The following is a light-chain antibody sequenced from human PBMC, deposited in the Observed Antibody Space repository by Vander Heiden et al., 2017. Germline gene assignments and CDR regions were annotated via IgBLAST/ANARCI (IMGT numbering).Light chain of an antibody. CDR2: GAS. CDR1: QSVSSSY. CDR3: QQYGSSPVT. V-gene: IGKV3-20*01. J-gene: IGKJ4*01. Sequence: EIVLTQSPGTLSLSPGERATLSCRASQSVSSSYLAWYQQKPGQAPRLLIYGASSRATGIPDRFSDSGSGTDFTLTISRLEPEDFAVYYCQQYGSSPVTFGGGTKVXIK.